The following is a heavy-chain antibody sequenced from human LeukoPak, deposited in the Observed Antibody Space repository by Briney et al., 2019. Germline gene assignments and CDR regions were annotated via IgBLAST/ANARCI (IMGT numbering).Heavy chain of an antibody. Sequence: KPSETLSLTCTVSGYSISSGYYWGWIRQPPGKGLEWIGSIYHSGSTYYNPSLKSRVTISVDTSKNQFSLKLSSVAAADTAVYYCARDLPGETIVGADHFDYWGQGTLVTVSS. V-gene: IGHV4-38-2*02. CDR2: IYHSGST. CDR1: GYSISSGYY. D-gene: IGHD1-26*01. J-gene: IGHJ4*02. CDR3: ARDLPGETIVGADHFDY.